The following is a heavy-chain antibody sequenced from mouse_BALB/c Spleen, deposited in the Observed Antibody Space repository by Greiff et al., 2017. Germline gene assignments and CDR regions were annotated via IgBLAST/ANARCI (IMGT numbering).Heavy chain of an antibody. J-gene: IGHJ3*01. V-gene: IGHV1-63*02. CDR3: ARRGDYEAWFAY. Sequence: QVQLQESGAELVRPGPSVKMSCKAAGYTFTNSGIGWVKLRPGPGLEWIGDIYPGGGYTNYNEKSKGKATLTADTSSSTAYMQLSSLTSEDSAIHYCARRGDYEAWFAYWGQGTLVTVSA. CDR2: IYPGGGYT. CDR1: GYTFTNSG. D-gene: IGHD2-4*01.